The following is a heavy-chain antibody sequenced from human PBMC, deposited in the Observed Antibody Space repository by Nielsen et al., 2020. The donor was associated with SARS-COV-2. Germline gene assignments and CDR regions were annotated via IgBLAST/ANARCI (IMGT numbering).Heavy chain of an antibody. V-gene: IGHV4-39*07. D-gene: IGHD4-23*01. CDR3: ARDEGWDNYGGNLYYFDY. CDR1: GGSISSSSYY. Sequence: SETLSLTCTVSGGSISSSSYYWGWIRQPPGKGLEWIGSIYYSGSTYYNPSLKSRVTISVDTSKNQFSLKLSSVTAADTAVYYCARDEGWDNYGGNLYYFDYWGQGTLVTVSS. J-gene: IGHJ4*02. CDR2: IYYSGST.